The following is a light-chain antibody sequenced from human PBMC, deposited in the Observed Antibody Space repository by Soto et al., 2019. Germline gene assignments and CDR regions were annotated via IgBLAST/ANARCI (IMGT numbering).Light chain of an antibody. CDR1: SSDVGGYDY. V-gene: IGLV2-14*01. CDR3: RSYTGSSTRV. Sequence: QSVLTQPASVSGSPGQSIAISCTGTSSDVGGYDYLSWYQQHPGKAPKLLIYDVSNRPSGVSNRFSGSKSGNTASLTISGLQAEDEADYYCRSYTGSSTRVFGIGTKVTVL. J-gene: IGLJ1*01. CDR2: DVS.